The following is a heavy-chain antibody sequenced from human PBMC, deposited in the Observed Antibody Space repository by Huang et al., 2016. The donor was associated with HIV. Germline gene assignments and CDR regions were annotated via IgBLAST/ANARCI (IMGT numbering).Heavy chain of an antibody. CDR3: ARSGPRWGLATIWTLVY. J-gene: IGHJ4*02. Sequence: QVQLVQSGAEVKKPGSSVKLSCQSSGGGSSSYAISWVRQARGQGLEWMGGSNPIFGTTDYAPRFQGRVTITADESTNTAYIELSSLEYDDTALYYCARSGPRWGLATIWTLVYWGQGTLVTVSS. V-gene: IGHV1-69*13. D-gene: IGHD5-12*01. CDR1: GGGSSSYA. CDR2: SNPIFGTT.